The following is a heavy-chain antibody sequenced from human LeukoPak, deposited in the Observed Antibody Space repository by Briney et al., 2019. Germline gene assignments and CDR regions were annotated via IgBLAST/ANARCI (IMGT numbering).Heavy chain of an antibody. CDR2: ISGSGGST. CDR1: GFTLSSYG. Sequence: GGSLRLSCTVSGFTLSSYGMSWVRQAPGKGLEWVSAISGSGGSTYYADSVKGRFTISRDNSKNTLYLQMNSLRAEDTAVYYCAKDHGVVVLFFDYWGQGTLVTVSS. CDR3: AKDHGVVVLFFDY. D-gene: IGHD2-2*01. J-gene: IGHJ4*02. V-gene: IGHV3-23*01.